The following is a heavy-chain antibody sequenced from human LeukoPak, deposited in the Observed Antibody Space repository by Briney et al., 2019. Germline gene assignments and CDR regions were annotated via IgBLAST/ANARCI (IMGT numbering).Heavy chain of an antibody. CDR3: ARGYTGYDRVFDY. V-gene: IGHV4-61*02. Sequence: SQTLSLTCTVSGGSISSGSYYWSWIRQPAGKGLEWIGRIYTSGSTNYNPSLKSRVTISVDTSKNQFSLKLSSVTAADTAVYYCARGYTGYDRVFDYWSQGTLVTVSS. D-gene: IGHD5-12*01. CDR2: IYTSGST. CDR1: GGSISSGSYY. J-gene: IGHJ4*02.